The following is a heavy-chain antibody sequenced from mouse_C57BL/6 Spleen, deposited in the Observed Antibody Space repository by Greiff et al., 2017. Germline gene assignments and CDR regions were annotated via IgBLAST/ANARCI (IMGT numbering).Heavy chain of an antibody. CDR1: GFNIKDDY. D-gene: IGHD2-2*01. V-gene: IGHV14-4*01. CDR2: IDPENGDT. Sequence: EVQGVESGAELVRPGASVKLSCTASGFNIKDDYMHWVKQRPEQGLEWIGWIDPENGDTEYASKFQGKATITADTSSNTAYLQLSSLTSEDTAVYYCTTPMVTTNYWGQGTTLTVSS. J-gene: IGHJ2*01. CDR3: TTPMVTTNY.